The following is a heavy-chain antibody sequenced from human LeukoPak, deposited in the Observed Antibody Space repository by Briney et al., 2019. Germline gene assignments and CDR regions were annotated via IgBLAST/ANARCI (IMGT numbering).Heavy chain of an antibody. CDR2: SYYSGST. D-gene: IGHD6-13*01. Sequence: SETLSLTCTVSGGSISSYYWSWIRQTTGKGLEWIGDSYYSGSTNYNPSLKSRVTISVDTSKNQFSLKLSSVTAADTAVYYCARHTDIAALSSLNYWGQGTLVTVSS. CDR1: GGSISSYY. CDR3: ARHTDIAALSSLNY. V-gene: IGHV4-59*08. J-gene: IGHJ4*02.